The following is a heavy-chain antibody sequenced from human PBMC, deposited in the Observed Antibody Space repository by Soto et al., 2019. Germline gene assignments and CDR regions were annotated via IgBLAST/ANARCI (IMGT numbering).Heavy chain of an antibody. Sequence: PGGSLRLSCAASGFTFSSYAMSWVRQAPGKGLEWVSAISGSGGSTYYADSVKGRFTISRDNSKNTLYLQMNSLRAEDTAVYYCARGPREHIVVVTAYFDYWGQGTLVTVSS. D-gene: IGHD2-21*02. CDR2: ISGSGGST. V-gene: IGHV3-23*01. CDR3: ARGPREHIVVVTAYFDY. CDR1: GFTFSSYA. J-gene: IGHJ4*02.